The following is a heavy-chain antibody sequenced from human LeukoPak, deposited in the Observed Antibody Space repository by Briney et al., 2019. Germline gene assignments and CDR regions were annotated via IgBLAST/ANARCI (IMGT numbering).Heavy chain of an antibody. D-gene: IGHD3-10*01. J-gene: IGHJ3*02. CDR2: VYYRWST. CDR1: VDSVNKFY. CDR3: VREKGHYGPGISYTTDAFDI. Sequence: PSETLSLTCNVWVDSVNKFYWTGLRQTPGKGMEWIGYVYYRWSTNYNPSLKSRVTISIDTSRNQFSLNLRSVTAADTDVYYCVREKGHYGPGISYTTDAFDIWGQGTVVTVSS. V-gene: IGHV4-59*02.